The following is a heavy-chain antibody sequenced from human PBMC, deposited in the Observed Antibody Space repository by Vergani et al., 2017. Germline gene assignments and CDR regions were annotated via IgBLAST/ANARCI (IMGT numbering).Heavy chain of an antibody. J-gene: IGHJ6*02. D-gene: IGHD3-10*01. CDR2: IYYSGST. V-gene: IGHV4-30-4*08. Sequence: QVQLQQWGAGLLKPSQTLSLTCTVSGGSISSGDYYWSWIRQPPGKGLEWIGYIYYSGSTYYNPSLKSRVTISVDTSKNQFSLKLSSVTAADTTVYYCARHGSTPNYYYYYGMDVWGQGTTVTVSS. CDR1: GGSISSGDYY. CDR3: ARHGSTPNYYYYYGMDV.